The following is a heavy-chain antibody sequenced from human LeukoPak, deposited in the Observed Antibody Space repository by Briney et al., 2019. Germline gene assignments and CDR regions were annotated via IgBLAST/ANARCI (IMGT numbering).Heavy chain of an antibody. CDR1: GFTFSDYF. V-gene: IGHV3-11*04. J-gene: IGHJ4*02. CDR2: ISSSGTG. CDR3: ARNAFVDCSTTSCYNDY. Sequence: GGSLRLSCAASGFTFSDYFMSWIRQAPGKGLEWLSHISSSGTGYYTDSVKGRATISRDNAKNSLYLQMNSLRAEDTAVYYCARNAFVDCSTTSCYNDYWGQGTLVTVSS. D-gene: IGHD2-2*02.